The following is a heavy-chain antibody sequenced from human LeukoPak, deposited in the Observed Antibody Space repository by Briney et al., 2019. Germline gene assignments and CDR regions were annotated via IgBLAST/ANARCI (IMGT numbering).Heavy chain of an antibody. D-gene: IGHD6-25*01. Sequence: GGSLRLSCAASGFTFSSYAMHWVRQAPGKGLEWVAVISYDGSNKYYADSVKGRFTISRDNSKNTLYLQMNSLRAEDTAVYYCARDDGYLQFEFWGQGTLVTVSS. CDR3: ARDDGYLQFEF. V-gene: IGHV3-30-3*01. J-gene: IGHJ4*02. CDR2: ISYDGSNK. CDR1: GFTFSSYA.